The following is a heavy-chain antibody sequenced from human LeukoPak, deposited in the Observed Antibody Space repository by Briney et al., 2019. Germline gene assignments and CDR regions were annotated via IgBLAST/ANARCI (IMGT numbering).Heavy chain of an antibody. V-gene: IGHV6-1*01. J-gene: IGHJ4*02. D-gene: IGHD6-13*01. CDR1: GDSVSSDTPA. Sequence: SQTLSLTCAISGDSVSSDTPAWNWIRQSPSRGLEWLGRTYYRSKWYNDYAVSVRSRITINPDTAKNQFSLQLNSVTPEDTAVYYCARQQRGAFDYWGQGTLVTVSS. CDR2: TYYRSKWYN. CDR3: ARQQRGAFDY.